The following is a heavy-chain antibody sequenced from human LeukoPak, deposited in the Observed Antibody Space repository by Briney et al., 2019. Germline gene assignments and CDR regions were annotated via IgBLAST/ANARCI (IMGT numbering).Heavy chain of an antibody. J-gene: IGHJ4*02. CDR1: GFIFSSNA. CDR2: ISGSGGST. V-gene: IGHV3-23*01. CDR3: ARDIRSGGRGSVDY. Sequence: GGSLRLSCAASGFIFSSNAMSWVRQAPGKGLEWVSVISGSGGSTYYADSVEGRFTISRDNSKNTLYLQMSSLRAEDTAVYYCARDIRSGGRGSVDYWGQGTLVTVSS. D-gene: IGHD2-15*01.